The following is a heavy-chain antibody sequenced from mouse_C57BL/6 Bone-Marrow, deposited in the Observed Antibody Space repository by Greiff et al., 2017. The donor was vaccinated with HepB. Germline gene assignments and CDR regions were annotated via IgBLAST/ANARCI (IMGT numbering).Heavy chain of an antibody. Sequence: EVKVVESGGGLVKPGGSLKLSCAASGFTFSDYGMHWVRQAPEKGLEWVAYISSGSSNIYYADTVKGRFTISRDNAKNTLFLQMTSLRSEDTAMYYCARKLTGNYFDYWGQGTTLTVSS. D-gene: IGHD4-1*01. CDR1: GFTFSDYG. CDR3: ARKLTGNYFDY. V-gene: IGHV5-17*01. CDR2: ISSGSSNI. J-gene: IGHJ2*01.